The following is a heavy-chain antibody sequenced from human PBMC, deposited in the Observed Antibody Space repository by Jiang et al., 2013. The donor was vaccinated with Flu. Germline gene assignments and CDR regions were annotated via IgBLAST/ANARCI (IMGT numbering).Heavy chain of an antibody. Sequence: GSGLVKPSETLSLTCTVSGGSISSYYWSWIRQPPGKGLEWIGYIYYSGSTNYNPSLKSRVTISVDTSKNQFSLKLSSVTAADTAVYYCARTNYYDSSGYPRPFDYWGQGTLVTVSS. CDR2: IYYSGST. V-gene: IGHV4-59*08. CDR3: ARTNYYDSSGYPRPFDY. CDR1: GGSISSYY. J-gene: IGHJ4*02. D-gene: IGHD3-22*01.